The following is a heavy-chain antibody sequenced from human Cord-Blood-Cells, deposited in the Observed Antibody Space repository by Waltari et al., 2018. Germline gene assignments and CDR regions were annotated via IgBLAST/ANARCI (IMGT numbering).Heavy chain of an antibody. D-gene: IGHD2-21*02. CDR1: GYTFTGYY. V-gene: IGHV1-2*02. CDR3: AFPGGGNSGFDP. CDR2: INPNSGGT. J-gene: IGHJ5*02. Sequence: QVQLVQSGAEVKKPGASVKVSCKASGYTFTGYYMHWVRQAPGQGVEWRGWINPNSGGTNYAQKFQGSVTMTRDTSISTAYMELSRLGSDDTAVYYCAFPGGGNSGFDPWGQGTLVTVSS.